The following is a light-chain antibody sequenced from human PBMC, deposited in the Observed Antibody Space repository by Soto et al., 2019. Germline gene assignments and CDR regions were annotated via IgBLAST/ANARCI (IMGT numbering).Light chain of an antibody. V-gene: IGLV2-8*01. Sequence: QSALTQPPSASGSPGQSVTIACTGTKKDIGVYDFVSGYQHHPGKAPRLIIYEVVQRPSGVPDRFSGSKSGNTASLTVSGLQAADEADYFCKSYAGSNTYVFGSGTKLTVL. CDR3: KSYAGSNTYV. J-gene: IGLJ1*01. CDR1: KKDIGVYDF. CDR2: EVV.